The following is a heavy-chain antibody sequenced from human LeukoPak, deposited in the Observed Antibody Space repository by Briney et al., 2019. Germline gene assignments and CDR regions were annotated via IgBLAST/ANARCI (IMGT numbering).Heavy chain of an antibody. J-gene: IGHJ4*02. CDR2: IYYSGST. D-gene: IGHD3-10*01. V-gene: IGHV4-59*08. Sequence: SETLSLTCTVSGGSISSYYWSWIRQPPGKGLEWIGYIYYSGSTNYNPSLKSRVTISVDTSKNQFSLKLSSVTAADTAVYYCARRGIEEGFDYWGQGTLVTVSS. CDR3: ARRGIEEGFDY. CDR1: GGSISSYY.